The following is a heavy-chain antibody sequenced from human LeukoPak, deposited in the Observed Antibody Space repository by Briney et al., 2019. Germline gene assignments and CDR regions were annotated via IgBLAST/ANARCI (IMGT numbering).Heavy chain of an antibody. Sequence: GGSLRLSCPASGFTFRDYALSWVRQTPGKGVGWVAATTGGSCDPYHVDPVKGRFANSRDNPKKTSDLQMTSLRAEDTALYYCAKSPLGSCRGAICYPFDSWGQGTLVTVSS. D-gene: IGHD2-15*01. CDR3: AKSPLGSCRGAICYPFDS. CDR2: TTGGSCDP. CDR1: GFTFRDYA. V-gene: IGHV3-23*01. J-gene: IGHJ4*02.